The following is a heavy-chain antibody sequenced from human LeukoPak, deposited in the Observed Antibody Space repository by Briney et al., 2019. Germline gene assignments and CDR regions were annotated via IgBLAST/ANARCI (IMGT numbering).Heavy chain of an antibody. CDR1: GLTFSSYA. CDR2: ISGSGGNT. CDR3: ARDRGSPGHYYYYGMDV. D-gene: IGHD1-1*01. V-gene: IGHV3-23*01. J-gene: IGHJ6*02. Sequence: GGSLRLSCAASGLTFSSYAMSWVRQAPGTGLKWVSSISGSGGNTYYADSVKGRFTISRDNSKNALYLQMNSLRAEDTAVYYCARDRGSPGHYYYYGMDVWGQGTTVTVSS.